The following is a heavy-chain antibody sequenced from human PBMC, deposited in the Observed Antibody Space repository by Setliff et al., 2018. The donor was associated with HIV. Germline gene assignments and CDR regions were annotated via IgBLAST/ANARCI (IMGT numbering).Heavy chain of an antibody. CDR3: ARGGPSVPCTSVSCPPYYYMDV. V-gene: IGHV4-4*07. D-gene: IGHD2-2*01. Sequence: PSETLSLTCNVSIGSNSSYYWNWIRQPAGTGLQWIGRISTSGNTNYNPSLKNRLTMSLDTSKQQFSLRLSSVTAADTAIYYCARGGPSVPCTSVSCPPYYYMDVWGKGATVTVSS. CDR1: IGSNSSYY. CDR2: ISTSGNT. J-gene: IGHJ6*03.